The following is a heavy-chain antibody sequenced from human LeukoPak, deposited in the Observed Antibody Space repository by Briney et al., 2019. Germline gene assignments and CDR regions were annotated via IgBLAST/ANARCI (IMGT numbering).Heavy chain of an antibody. V-gene: IGHV3-73*01. J-gene: IGHJ3*02. D-gene: IGHD3-10*01. CDR1: GFTFSGSA. CDR3: TRLGMVRGSSFDAFDI. CDR2: IRSKANSYAT. Sequence: GGSLRLSCAASGFTFSGSATHWVRQASGKGLEWVGRIRSKANSYATAYAASVKGRFTVSRDDSKNTAYLQMNSLKTEDTAVYYCTRLGMVRGSSFDAFDIWGQGTMVTVSS.